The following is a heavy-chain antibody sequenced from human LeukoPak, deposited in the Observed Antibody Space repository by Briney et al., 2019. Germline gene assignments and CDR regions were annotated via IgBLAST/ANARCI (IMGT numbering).Heavy chain of an antibody. D-gene: IGHD3-9*01. V-gene: IGHV4-59*08. Sequence: SETLSLTCTVSSGSMNNHYWSWIRQPPGKGLEWVGYIYYSGSTNYNPSLKSRVTISVDTSKNQFSLSLNSVTAADTAVYFCARYILTVTGYWYFDLWGRGTLVTVSS. CDR1: SGSMNNHY. CDR2: IYYSGST. J-gene: IGHJ2*01. CDR3: ARYILTVTGYWYFDL.